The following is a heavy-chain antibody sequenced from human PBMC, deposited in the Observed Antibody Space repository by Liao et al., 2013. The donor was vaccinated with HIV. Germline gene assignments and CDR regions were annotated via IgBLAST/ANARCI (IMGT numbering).Heavy chain of an antibody. D-gene: IGHD4-23*01. CDR3: ARGGGGKGFDS. V-gene: IGHV4-59*12. CDR1: GGSISSYQ. J-gene: IGHJ4*02. CDR2: VYYSGST. Sequence: VLLQESGSGLVKPSETLSLTCTVSGGSISSYQWTWIRQPPGKGLEWIGHVYYSGSTNYNSSLKSRVTISADTSKNQFSLKVTYVTAADTAVYYCARGGGGKGFDSWGQGILVTVSS.